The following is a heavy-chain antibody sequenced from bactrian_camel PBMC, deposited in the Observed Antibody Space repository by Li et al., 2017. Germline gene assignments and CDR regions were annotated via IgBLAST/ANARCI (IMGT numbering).Heavy chain of an antibody. CDR1: GYISSRHC. CDR3: AALNSSSGGRFAWRSDF. V-gene: IGHV3S53*01. J-gene: IGHJ4*01. D-gene: IGHD1*01. CDR2: IRRDGTT. Sequence: HVQLVESGGGSVQAGGSLRLSCTHSGYISSRHCMGWFRQAPGKAREGIAGIRRDGTTVYSDSVKGRFTISQDRTKNILYLQMNDLKDEDTGMYYCAALNSSSGGRFAWRSDFRGQGTQVTVS.